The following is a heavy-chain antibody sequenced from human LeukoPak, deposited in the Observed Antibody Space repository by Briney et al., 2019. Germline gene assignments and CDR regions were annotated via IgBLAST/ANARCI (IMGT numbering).Heavy chain of an antibody. V-gene: IGHV5-51*01. CDR2: IYPGDSDT. CDR3: ARTCSSTSCHFDY. D-gene: IGHD2-2*01. J-gene: IGHJ4*02. Sequence: GESLKISCKGSGYSVTSYWVGWVRQMPGKGLEWMGIIYPGDSDTRYSPSFQGQVTISADKSISTAYLQWSSLKASDTAMYYCARTCSSTSCHFDYWGQGTLVTVSS. CDR1: GYSVTSYW.